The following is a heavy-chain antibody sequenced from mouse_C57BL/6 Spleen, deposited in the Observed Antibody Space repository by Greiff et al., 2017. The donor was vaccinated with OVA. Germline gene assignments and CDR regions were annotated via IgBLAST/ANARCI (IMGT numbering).Heavy chain of an antibody. V-gene: IGHV1-82*01. Sequence: VQLQQSGPELVKPGASVKISCKASGYAFSSSWMNWVKQRPGKGLEWIGRIYPGDGDTNYNGKFKGKATLTADKSSSTAYMQLSSLTSEDSAVYFCARYDDGYYVGYAMDYWGQGTSVTVSS. CDR2: IYPGDGDT. J-gene: IGHJ4*01. D-gene: IGHD2-3*01. CDR1: GYAFSSSW. CDR3: ARYDDGYYVGYAMDY.